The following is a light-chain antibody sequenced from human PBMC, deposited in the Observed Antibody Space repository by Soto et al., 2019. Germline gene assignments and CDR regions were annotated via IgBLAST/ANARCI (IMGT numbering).Light chain of an antibody. CDR2: AAS. V-gene: IGKV1-12*02. CDR3: QQANSFPFT. J-gene: IGKJ3*01. Sequence: DIQMTQSPSSVSASVGDRVTITCRASQVINNWLAWYQQKPGKAPNLLIYAASTLQSGVPSRFSGSGSGTDFPLTISRLQPEDFATYYCQQANSFPFTFGPGTKVDIK. CDR1: QVINNW.